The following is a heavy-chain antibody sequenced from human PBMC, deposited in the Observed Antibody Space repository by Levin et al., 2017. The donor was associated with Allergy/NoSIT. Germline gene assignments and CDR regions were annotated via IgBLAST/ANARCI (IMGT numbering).Heavy chain of an antibody. V-gene: IGHV1-8*01. CDR2: MNPNSGNT. CDR3: ARWSGTAGVDY. D-gene: IGHD3-3*01. Sequence: ASVKVSCKASGYTFTSYDIHWVRQATGQGLEWMGWMNPNSGNTGYAQKFQGRVTMTRDTSISTAYMELSSLRSEDTAVYYCARWSGTAGVDYWGQGTLVTVAS. CDR1: GYTFTSYD. J-gene: IGHJ4*02.